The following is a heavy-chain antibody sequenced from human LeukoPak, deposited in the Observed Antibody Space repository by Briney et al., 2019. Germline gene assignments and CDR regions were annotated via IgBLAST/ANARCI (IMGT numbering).Heavy chain of an antibody. CDR2: ISTYNGNT. J-gene: IGHJ4*02. CDR3: AREDGGDFAREDGGDFLY. D-gene: IGHD3-16*01. Sequence: ASVKVSCKASGYTFTNYAITWVRQAPGQGLEWMGWISTYNGNTNYAQKFQGRVTMTTDTSTSTAYMDVRSLRSDDTAMYYCAREDGGDFAREDGGDFLYWGQGTLVTVSS. CDR1: GYTFTNYA. V-gene: IGHV1-18*01.